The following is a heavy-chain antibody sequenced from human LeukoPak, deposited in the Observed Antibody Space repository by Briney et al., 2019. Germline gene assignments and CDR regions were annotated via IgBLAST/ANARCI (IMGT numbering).Heavy chain of an antibody. CDR3: ARLGPMATVTTRVRQDAFGI. CDR1: VGTFNTYS. J-gene: IGHJ3*02. Sequence: ASVNLSFSFSVGTFNTYSVTGGRRAPGQGLEWLGGIIPIFTTTNYAQEFQERGTFTADESTSTAYMELSSLICEDTAVYYCARLGPMATVTTRVRQDAFGISGQGKMLSVSS. V-gene: IGHV1-69*13. D-gene: IGHD4-17*01. CDR2: IIPIFTTT.